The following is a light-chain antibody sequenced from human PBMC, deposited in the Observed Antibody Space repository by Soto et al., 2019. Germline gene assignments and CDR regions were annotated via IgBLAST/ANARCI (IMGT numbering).Light chain of an antibody. CDR1: QNIGNW. J-gene: IGKJ1*01. Sequence: DIQMTQSPSTLSTSVGDRVTITCRASQNIGNWLAWYQQKPGKAPNLLIYGASSLESGVPSRFGGNGSGTEFTLTISSLQPDDFATYYCQQYKTYPWTFGQGTKVEIK. CDR3: QQYKTYPWT. CDR2: GAS. V-gene: IGKV1-5*03.